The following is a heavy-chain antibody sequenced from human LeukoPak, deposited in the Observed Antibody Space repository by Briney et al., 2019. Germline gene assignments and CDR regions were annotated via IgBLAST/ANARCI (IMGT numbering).Heavy chain of an antibody. V-gene: IGHV6-1*01. Sequence: SQTLSLTCAISGDSVPSNNAAWSWIRQSPSRGLEWLGRTYYRSKWYNDYAVSVKSRITINPDTSKNQFSLHLKSVIAEDTAVYYCAREGATGFLYDYWGQGTLVTVSS. D-gene: IGHD1-26*01. CDR2: TYYRSKWYN. CDR1: GDSVPSNNAA. CDR3: AREGATGFLYDY. J-gene: IGHJ4*02.